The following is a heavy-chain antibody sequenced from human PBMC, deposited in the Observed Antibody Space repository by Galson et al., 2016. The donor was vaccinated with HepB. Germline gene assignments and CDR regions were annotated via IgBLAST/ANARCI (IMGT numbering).Heavy chain of an antibody. D-gene: IGHD3-16*01. Sequence: SLRLSCAASRFSLSSYAMSWVRQAPGKGLEWVSTISGNGVGTYYADSVKGRFTISRDNSRNTLYVQMNSLRAEDTAVYYCAREGRGAYSNTIDSWGQGTLVTVSS. V-gene: IGHV3-23*01. CDR1: RFSLSSYA. CDR3: AREGRGAYSNTIDS. CDR2: ISGNGVGT. J-gene: IGHJ4*02.